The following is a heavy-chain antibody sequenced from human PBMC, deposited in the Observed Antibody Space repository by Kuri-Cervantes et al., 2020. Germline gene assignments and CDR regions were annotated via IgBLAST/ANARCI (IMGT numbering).Heavy chain of an antibody. D-gene: IGHD3-16*02. CDR2: INAGNGNT. V-gene: IGHV1-3*01. CDR1: GYTFTSYA. J-gene: IGHJ5*02. CDR3: ARRITFGGVITQGEYNWFDP. Sequence: ASVKVSCKASGYTFTSYAMHWVRQAPGQRLEWMGWINAGNGNTKYSQKFQGRVTITRDISASTAYMELSSLRSEDTAVYYCARRITFGGVITQGEYNWFDPWGQGTLVTVSS.